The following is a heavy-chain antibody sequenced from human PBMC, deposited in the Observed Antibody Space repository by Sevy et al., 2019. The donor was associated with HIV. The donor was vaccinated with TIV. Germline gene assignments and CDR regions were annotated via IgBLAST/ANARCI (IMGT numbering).Heavy chain of an antibody. J-gene: IGHJ6*02. CDR2: ISYDGSNK. V-gene: IGHV3-30*18. CDR1: GFTFSSYG. CDR3: AKDNAMIVVVTSYGMDV. D-gene: IGHD3-22*01. Sequence: GGSLRLSCAASGFTFSSYGMHWVRQAPGKGLEWVAVISYDGSNKYYADSVKGRFTISRDNSKNTLYLQMNSLRAEDTAVYYCAKDNAMIVVVTSYGMDVWVQGTTVTVSS.